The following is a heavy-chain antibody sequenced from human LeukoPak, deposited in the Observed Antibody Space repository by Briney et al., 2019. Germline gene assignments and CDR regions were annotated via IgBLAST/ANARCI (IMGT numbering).Heavy chain of an antibody. CDR1: GGSISSGDYY. CDR3: ARGSGFPAAPVSC. CDR2: IYYSGST. V-gene: IGHV4-30-4*01. J-gene: IGHJ4*02. D-gene: IGHD4-11*01. Sequence: SETLSLTCTVSGGSISSGDYYWSWIRQPPGKGLEWIGYIYYSGSTYYNPSLKSRVTISVDTSKNQFSLKLSSVTAADTAVYYCARGSGFPAAPVSCWGQGTLVTVSS.